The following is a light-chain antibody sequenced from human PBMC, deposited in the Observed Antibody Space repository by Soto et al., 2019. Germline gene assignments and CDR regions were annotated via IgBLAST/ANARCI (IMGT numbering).Light chain of an antibody. CDR3: QQYNSYPLT. CDR2: KAS. CDR1: QSIRSW. V-gene: IGKV1-5*03. J-gene: IGKJ4*01. Sequence: DIQMTQSPSTLSASVRDRVTITCRASQSIRSWLAWYQQKPGTAPKLLIYKASSLQIGVPSRFSGSGSGTEFTLTISSLQPDDFATYYCQQYNSYPLTFGGVTKV.